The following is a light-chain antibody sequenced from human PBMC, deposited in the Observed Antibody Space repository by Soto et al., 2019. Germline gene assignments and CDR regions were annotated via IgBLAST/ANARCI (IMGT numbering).Light chain of an antibody. Sequence: QSVLTQPASVSGSPGQSITISCTGTSSNVGNYNFVSWYQYYPGKAPKLLIYEGKKRPSGVSNRFSGSKSGNTASLTNSGLQAEDEADYYCCSYAGTTTVIFGGGTKLTVL. J-gene: IGLJ2*01. CDR1: SSNVGNYNF. V-gene: IGLV2-23*01. CDR2: EGK. CDR3: CSYAGTTTVI.